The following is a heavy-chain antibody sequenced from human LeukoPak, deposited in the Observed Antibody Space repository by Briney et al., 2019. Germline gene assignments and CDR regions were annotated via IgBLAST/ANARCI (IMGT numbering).Heavy chain of an antibody. CDR3: ASYTLWYGDS. Sequence: GASLRLSCAASGFYFGDSWMHWVRQVPGKGLVWVSRINRDGLSTSYAEAVKGRFTISRDNAKNTVYLQMDSLRVEDTAVYYCASYTLWYGDSWGQGTLVTVSS. CDR2: INRDGLST. J-gene: IGHJ4*02. D-gene: IGHD3-10*01. V-gene: IGHV3-74*01. CDR1: GFYFGDSW.